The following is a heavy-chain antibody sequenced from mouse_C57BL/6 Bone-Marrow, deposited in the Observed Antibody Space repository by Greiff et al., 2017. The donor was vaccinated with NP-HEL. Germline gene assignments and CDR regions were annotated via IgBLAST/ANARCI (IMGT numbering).Heavy chain of an antibody. V-gene: IGHV1-7*01. D-gene: IGHD3-2*02. CDR2: INPSSGYT. CDR3: ARRAAQAPYYFDY. CDR1: GYTFTSYW. J-gene: IGHJ2*01. Sequence: QVQLQQSGAELAKPGASVKLSCKASGYTFTSYWMHWVKQRPGQGLEWIGYINPSSGYTKYNQKFKDKATLTADKSSSTAYMQLSSLTYEVSAVYYCARRAAQAPYYFDYWGQGTTLTVSS.